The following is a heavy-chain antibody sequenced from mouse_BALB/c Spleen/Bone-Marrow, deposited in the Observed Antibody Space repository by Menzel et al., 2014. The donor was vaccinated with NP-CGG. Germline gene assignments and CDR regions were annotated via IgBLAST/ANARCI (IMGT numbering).Heavy chain of an antibody. CDR2: IYPGNVNT. V-gene: IGHV1S56*01. J-gene: IGHJ4*01. CDR1: GYTFTSYY. Sequence: QVQLQQPGPELVKPGASVRISCKASGYTFTSYYIHWVKQRPGQGLEWIGWIYPGNVNTKYNEKFKGKATLTADKSSSTAYIQLSSLTSEDSAVYYCARALGDGYYYAMDCWGQGTSFDVST. CDR3: ARALGDGYYYAMDC. D-gene: IGHD2-3*01.